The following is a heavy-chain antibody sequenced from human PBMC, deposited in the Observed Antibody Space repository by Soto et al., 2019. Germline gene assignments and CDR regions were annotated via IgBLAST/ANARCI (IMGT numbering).Heavy chain of an antibody. CDR3: ARHAYYYDSSVYFDY. V-gene: IGHV4-39*01. CDR1: GGSISSSSYY. CDR2: IYYSGST. D-gene: IGHD3-22*01. J-gene: IGHJ4*02. Sequence: SETLSLTCTVSGGSISSSSYYWGWIRQPPGKGLEWIGSIYYSGSTYYNPSLKSRVTISVDTSKNQFSLKLSSVTAADTAVYYCARHAYYYDSSVYFDYWGQGTLVTVSS.